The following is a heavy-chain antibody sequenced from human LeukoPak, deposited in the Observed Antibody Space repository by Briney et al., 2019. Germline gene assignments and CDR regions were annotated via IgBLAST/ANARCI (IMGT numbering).Heavy chain of an antibody. CDR2: IFGAGTT. D-gene: IGHD2-15*01. CDR1: GFTLSGDY. Sequence: GGSLRLSCAASGFTLSGDYMSWVRQAPGKGLEWVSVIFGAGTTYYGDSVKGRFTISRDNSKNTLYLQMNSLRAEDTAVYYCARAIQFGGYFDYWGQGTLVTVST. V-gene: IGHV3-53*01. CDR3: ARAIQFGGYFDY. J-gene: IGHJ4*02.